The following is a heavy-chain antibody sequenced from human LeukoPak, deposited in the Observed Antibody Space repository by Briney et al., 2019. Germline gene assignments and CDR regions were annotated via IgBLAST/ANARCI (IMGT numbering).Heavy chain of an antibody. CDR1: EFTFSSYE. D-gene: IGHD6-19*01. V-gene: IGHV3-48*03. CDR2: ISSSGSTI. J-gene: IGHJ4*02. CDR3: AASSGWYEWGFDY. Sequence: GGSLRLSCAASEFTFSSYEMNWVRQAPGKGLEWVSYISSSGSTIYYADSVKGRFTISRDNAKNSLYLQMNSLRAEDTAVYYCAASSGWYEWGFDYWGQGTLVTVSS.